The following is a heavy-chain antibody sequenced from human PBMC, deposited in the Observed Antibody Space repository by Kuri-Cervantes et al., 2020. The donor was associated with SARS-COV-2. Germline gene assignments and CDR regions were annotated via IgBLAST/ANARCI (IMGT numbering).Heavy chain of an antibody. CDR2: IYYDGRT. CDR3: ARHDY. J-gene: IGHJ4*02. Sequence: SETLSLTCTVSGGSISSGGYYWGWIRQPPGKGLEFIGTIYYDGRTYYNTSLKSRVTISVDTSKNQFSLKLSSVTAADTAVYYCARHDYWGQGTLVTV. V-gene: IGHV4-39*01. CDR1: GGSISSGGYY.